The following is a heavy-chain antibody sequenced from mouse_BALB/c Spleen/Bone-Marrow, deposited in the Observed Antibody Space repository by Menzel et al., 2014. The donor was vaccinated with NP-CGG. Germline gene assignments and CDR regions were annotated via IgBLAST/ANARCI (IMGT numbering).Heavy chain of an antibody. CDR2: ISSGGSYT. D-gene: IGHD2-3*01. CDR3: ARRDGGPMDY. J-gene: IGHJ4*01. CDR1: GFTFSNYG. Sequence: EVQGVESGGDLVKPGGSLKLSCAASGFTFSNYGMSWVRQTPDKRLEWVATISSGGSYTYYPDSVKGRFTISRDNAKNTLYLQMSSLKPEDTAMYYCARRDGGPMDYWGQGTSVTVSS. V-gene: IGHV5-6*01.